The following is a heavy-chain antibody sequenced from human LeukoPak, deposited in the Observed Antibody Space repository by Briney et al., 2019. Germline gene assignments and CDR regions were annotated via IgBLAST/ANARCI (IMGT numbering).Heavy chain of an antibody. J-gene: IGHJ4*02. Sequence: GGSLRLSCAASGFTFSSHWMHWVRQAPGKGLVWVSRINSDGSSTDYADSVKGRFTISKDITKNTLYLQMNSLRAEDTAVYYCASSLGPLTEYWGQGTLVTVSS. D-gene: IGHD3-16*01. CDR2: INSDGSST. V-gene: IGHV3-74*01. CDR3: ASSLGPLTEY. CDR1: GFTFSSHW.